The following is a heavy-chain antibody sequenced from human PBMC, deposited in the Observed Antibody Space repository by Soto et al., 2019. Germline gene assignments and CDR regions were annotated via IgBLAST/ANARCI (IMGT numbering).Heavy chain of an antibody. CDR2: INHSGST. J-gene: IGHJ5*02. CDR1: GGSFSGYY. D-gene: IGHD2-8*01. Sequence: SETLSLTCAVYGGSFSGYYWSWIRQPPGKGLEWIGEINHSGSTNYNPSLKSRVTISVDTSKNQFSLKLSSVTAADTAVYYCARGAPDIVLMVYAHRGCFDPWGQGTLVTVSS. V-gene: IGHV4-34*01. CDR3: ARGAPDIVLMVYAHRGCFDP.